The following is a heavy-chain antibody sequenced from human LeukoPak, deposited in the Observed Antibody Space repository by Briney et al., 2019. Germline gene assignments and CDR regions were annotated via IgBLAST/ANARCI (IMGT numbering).Heavy chain of an antibody. CDR1: SYSARSAYY. D-gene: IGHD3-3*01. J-gene: IGHJ5*02. Sequence: SETLSLTCIVSSYSARSAYYWGWIRQPPGKGLEWIGNIYHSGSTYYNSSLKSRVTISVDTSKNQFSLKLNSLTAADTAVYYCARVRSGSSTNCFDPWGQGTLVTVSS. V-gene: IGHV4-38-2*02. CDR3: ARVRSGSSTNCFDP. CDR2: IYHSGST.